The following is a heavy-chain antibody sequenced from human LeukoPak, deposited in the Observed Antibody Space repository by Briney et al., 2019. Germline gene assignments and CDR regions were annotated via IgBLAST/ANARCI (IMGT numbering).Heavy chain of an antibody. Sequence: SETLSLTCTVSGYSISSGYYWACIRQPPGKGLEWIGSVYHSGSTYYNPSLKSRVTISVDTSKNQFSLKLTSVTAADTAVYYCARDYWNSSGYYFAFDIWGQGTMVTVSS. V-gene: IGHV4-38-2*02. D-gene: IGHD3-22*01. J-gene: IGHJ3*02. CDR1: GYSISSGYY. CDR2: VYHSGST. CDR3: ARDYWNSSGYYFAFDI.